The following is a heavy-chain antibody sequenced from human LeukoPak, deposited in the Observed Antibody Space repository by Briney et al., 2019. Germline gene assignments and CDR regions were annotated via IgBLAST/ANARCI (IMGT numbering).Heavy chain of an antibody. V-gene: IGHV3-43*01. D-gene: IGHD2-2*02. CDR3: AKDYCSSTSCYTWGRLSYYYYGMDV. J-gene: IGHJ6*02. Sequence: GGSLRLSCVASGFTFDDYTMHWVRQAPGKGLEWVSLISWDGGSTYYADSVKGRFTISRDNSKNSLYLQMNSLRTEDTALYYCAKDYCSSTSCYTWGRLSYYYYGMDVWGQGTTVTVSS. CDR1: GFTFDDYT. CDR2: ISWDGGST.